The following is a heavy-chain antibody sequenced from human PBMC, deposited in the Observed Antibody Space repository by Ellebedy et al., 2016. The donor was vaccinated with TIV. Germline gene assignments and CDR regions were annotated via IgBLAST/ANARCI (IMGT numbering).Heavy chain of an antibody. CDR3: AREWSRKWGGVYYYYGMDV. D-gene: IGHD1-26*01. V-gene: IGHV3-13*01. CDR2: IGTAGDT. Sequence: GESLKISXAASGFTFSSYDMHWVRQATGKGLEWVSAIGTAGDTYYPGSVKGRFTISRENAKNSLYLQMNSLRAGDTAVYYCAREWSRKWGGVYYYYGMDVWGQGTTVTVSS. CDR1: GFTFSSYD. J-gene: IGHJ6*02.